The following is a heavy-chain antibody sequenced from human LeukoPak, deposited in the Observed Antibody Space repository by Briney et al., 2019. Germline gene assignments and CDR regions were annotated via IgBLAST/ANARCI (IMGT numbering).Heavy chain of an antibody. D-gene: IGHD2-2*01. CDR1: GYSISSGYY. Sequence: SETLSLTCAVSGYSISSGYYWGWIRQPPGKGLEWIGSIYHSGSTYYNPSLKSRVTISVYTSKNQFSLKLSSVTAADTAVYYCATLIVVVPAAKGYYFDYWGQGTLVTVSS. J-gene: IGHJ4*02. CDR3: ATLIVVVPAAKGYYFDY. CDR2: IYHSGST. V-gene: IGHV4-38-2*01.